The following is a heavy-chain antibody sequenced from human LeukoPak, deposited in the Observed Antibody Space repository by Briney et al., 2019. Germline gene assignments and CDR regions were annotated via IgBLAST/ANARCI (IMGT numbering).Heavy chain of an antibody. J-gene: IGHJ3*02. CDR3: ARHFWQNYDAFDI. D-gene: IGHD3-3*01. Sequence: PSETLSLTCTVSGGSISSYYWSWIRQPPGKGLEWIGYIYYSGSTNYNPSLKSRVSISVDTSKNQFSLKLTSVTAADTAVYYCARHFWQNYDAFDIWGQGTMVTVPS. CDR2: IYYSGST. V-gene: IGHV4-59*08. CDR1: GGSISSYY.